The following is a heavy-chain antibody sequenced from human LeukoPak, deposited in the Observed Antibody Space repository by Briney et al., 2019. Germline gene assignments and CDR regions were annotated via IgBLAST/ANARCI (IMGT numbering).Heavy chain of an antibody. CDR1: GFTFSSYS. D-gene: IGHD6-19*01. Sequence: PGGSLRLSCAASGFTFSSYSMNWVRQAPGKGLEWVASISTSSSCIYYADSLKGRFTISRDNAKNSLYLQMNSLRAEDTAVYYCARDFPYSSGWNDTPGVGYGMDVWGQGTTVTVSS. CDR3: ARDFPYSSGWNDTPGVGYGMDV. J-gene: IGHJ6*02. CDR2: ISTSSSCI. V-gene: IGHV3-21*01.